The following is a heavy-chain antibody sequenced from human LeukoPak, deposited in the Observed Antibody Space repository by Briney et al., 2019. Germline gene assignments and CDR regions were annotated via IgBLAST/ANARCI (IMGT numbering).Heavy chain of an antibody. CDR3: AKDWSYQGNYYYMDV. Sequence: GGSLRLSCVASGFAFRNYWMYWVRQGPGKGLVWLSRINPDGSTTTYADSVKGRSTISRDNSKNTLYLQMNSLRGEDTAVYYCAKDWSYQGNYYYMDVWGKGTTVTVSS. D-gene: IGHD1-26*01. V-gene: IGHV3-74*01. CDR2: INPDGSTT. J-gene: IGHJ6*03. CDR1: GFAFRNYW.